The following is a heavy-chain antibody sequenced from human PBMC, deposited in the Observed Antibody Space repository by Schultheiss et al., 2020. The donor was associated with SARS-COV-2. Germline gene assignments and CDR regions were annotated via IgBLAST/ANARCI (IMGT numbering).Heavy chain of an antibody. Sequence: GGSLRLSCAASGFTFSSYGMHWVRQAPGKGLEWVAVIWYDGSNKYYADSVKGRFTISRDNAKNAVYLQMNHLRVEDTAVYYCAKDEPMTGDVEYGFDIWGQGTMVTVSS. V-gene: IGHV3-33*03. D-gene: IGHD3-9*01. CDR3: AKDEPMTGDVEYGFDI. J-gene: IGHJ3*02. CDR2: IWYDGSNK. CDR1: GFTFSSYG.